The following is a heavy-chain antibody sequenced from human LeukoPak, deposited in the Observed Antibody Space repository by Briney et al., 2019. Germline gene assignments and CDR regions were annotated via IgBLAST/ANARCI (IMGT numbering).Heavy chain of an antibody. D-gene: IGHD1-14*01. CDR3: AKPARTDYADY. V-gene: IGHV3-23*01. CDR2: INGSGDKT. Sequence: GGSLRLSCAASGFTFSSYSMNWVRQAPGKGLEWVSSINGSGDKTYYADSVKGRFTISRDNSKNTLYLQMNSLRAEDTAVYYCAKPARTDYADYWGQGTLVTVSS. J-gene: IGHJ4*02. CDR1: GFTFSSYS.